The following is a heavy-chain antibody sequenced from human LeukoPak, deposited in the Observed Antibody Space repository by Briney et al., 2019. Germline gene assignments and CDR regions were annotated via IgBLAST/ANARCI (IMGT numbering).Heavy chain of an antibody. CDR2: ISSSSGYT. CDR3: ASSSGWSRELDC. V-gene: IGHV3-11*06. CDR1: GFTFRDYY. D-gene: IGHD6-19*01. Sequence: PGGSLRLSCAASGFTFRDYYMSWIRQAPGKGLEWVSYISSSSGYTNYADSVKGRFTISRDNAKNSLYLQMNSLRAEDTAVYYCASSSGWSRELDCWGQGTLVTVSS. J-gene: IGHJ4*02.